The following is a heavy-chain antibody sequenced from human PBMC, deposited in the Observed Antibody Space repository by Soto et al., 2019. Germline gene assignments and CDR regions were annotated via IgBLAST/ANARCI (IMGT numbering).Heavy chain of an antibody. Sequence: SETLSLTCTFSGGSIRSSSYYWGWIRQPPGKGLEWIGSIYYSGSTYYNPSLKSRVTISVDTSKNQFSLKLSSVTAADTAVYYCASGFEEQLVRWNWFDPWGQGTLVTVSS. CDR1: GGSIRSSSYY. CDR3: ASGFEEQLVRWNWFDP. D-gene: IGHD6-13*01. J-gene: IGHJ5*02. CDR2: IYYSGST. V-gene: IGHV4-39*01.